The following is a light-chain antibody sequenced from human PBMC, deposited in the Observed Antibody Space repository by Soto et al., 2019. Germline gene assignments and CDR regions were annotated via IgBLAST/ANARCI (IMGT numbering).Light chain of an antibody. Sequence: QSALTQPASVSGSPGQSITISCTGTSGDIGSYNRVSWYQQHPGKAPKLIIYEVTDRPSGVSNRFSGSKSGNTASLTISGLQAEDEAEYYCCSYAGSYTLYVFGTGTKLTVL. CDR1: SGDIGSYNR. J-gene: IGLJ1*01. CDR2: EVT. CDR3: CSYAGSYTLYV. V-gene: IGLV2-14*01.